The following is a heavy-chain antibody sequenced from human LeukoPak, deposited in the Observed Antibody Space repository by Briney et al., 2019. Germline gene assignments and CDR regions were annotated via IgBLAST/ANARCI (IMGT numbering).Heavy chain of an antibody. CDR2: ISTYSGNT. CDR1: GYTFTSYA. CDR3: ARGGSRVVTYGNFDY. D-gene: IGHD2-21*02. V-gene: IGHV1-18*01. Sequence: ASVKVSCTPSGYTFTSYALSWVRPAPGQGLEWMGWISTYSGNTNYAQKLQGRITMTIETSTSTAYMELRSLRSDDTAVYYCARGGSRVVTYGNFDYWGQGTLVTVSS. J-gene: IGHJ4*01.